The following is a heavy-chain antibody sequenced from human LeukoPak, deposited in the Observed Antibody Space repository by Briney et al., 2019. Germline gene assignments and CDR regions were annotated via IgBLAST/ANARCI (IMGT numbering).Heavy chain of an antibody. CDR3: ARDRGIVLRYYYYMDV. CDR1: GYTFTSYG. V-gene: IGHV1-18*01. Sequence: ASVKVSCKASGYTFTSYGISWVRQAPGQGLEWMGWISAYNGNTNYAQKLQGRVTMTTDTSTSTAYMELRSLRSDDTAVYYCARDRGIVLRYYYYMDVWGKGTTVTVSS. J-gene: IGHJ6*03. D-gene: IGHD2-8*01. CDR2: ISAYNGNT.